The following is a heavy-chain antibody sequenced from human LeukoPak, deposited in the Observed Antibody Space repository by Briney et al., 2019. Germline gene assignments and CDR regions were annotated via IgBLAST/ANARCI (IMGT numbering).Heavy chain of an antibody. J-gene: IGHJ3*02. Sequence: GSLRLSCAASGSTFSSYTMNWVRQAPGKGLEWVSSLSGTGRYIYYADLMKGRYTISRDNAKNSLYLQMNSLRAEDTAVYYCARSLRDAFDIWGQGTMVTVSS. CDR2: LSGTGRYI. V-gene: IGHV3-21*06. CDR1: GSTFSSYT. CDR3: ARSLRDAFDI.